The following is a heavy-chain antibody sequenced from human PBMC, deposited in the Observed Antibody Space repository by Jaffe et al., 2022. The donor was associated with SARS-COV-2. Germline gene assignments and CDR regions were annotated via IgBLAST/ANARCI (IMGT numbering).Heavy chain of an antibody. Sequence: QVQLVQSGAEVKKPGASVKVSCKASGYTFTSYGISWVRQAPGQGLEWMGWISAYNGNTNYAQKLQGRVTMTTDTSTSTAYMELRSLRSDDTAVYYCAKDNYYDSSGYGTDAFDIWGQGTMVTVSS. J-gene: IGHJ3*02. V-gene: IGHV1-18*01. CDR2: ISAYNGNT. CDR3: AKDNYYDSSGYGTDAFDI. D-gene: IGHD3-22*01. CDR1: GYTFTSYG.